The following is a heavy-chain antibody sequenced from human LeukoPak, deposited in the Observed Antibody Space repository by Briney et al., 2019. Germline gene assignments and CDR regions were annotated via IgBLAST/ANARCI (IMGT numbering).Heavy chain of an antibody. CDR3: ARGITIFGGGMDV. V-gene: IGHV4-59*12. CDR1: GGSITKYY. Sequence: SETLSLTCTVSGGSITKYYWTWIRQPPGKGLEWIGYIYYTGSTNYSPSLGSRVTISVDTSQNQFSLTLRSVTAADTAVYYCARGITIFGGGMDVWGRGTTVTVS. D-gene: IGHD3-3*01. J-gene: IGHJ6*02. CDR2: IYYTGST.